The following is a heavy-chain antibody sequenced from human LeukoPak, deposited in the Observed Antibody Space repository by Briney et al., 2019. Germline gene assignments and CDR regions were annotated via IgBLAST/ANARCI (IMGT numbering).Heavy chain of an antibody. CDR3: ATVPPYCSSTSCYFVY. CDR2: ISGSGGST. J-gene: IGHJ4*02. CDR1: GGTFSSYA. Sequence: SCKASGGTFSSYAMSWVRQAPGKGLEWVSAISGSGGSTYYADSVKGRFTISRDNSKNTLYLQMNSLRAEDTAVYYCATVPPYCSSTSCYFVYWGQGTLVTVSS. V-gene: IGHV3-23*01. D-gene: IGHD2-2*01.